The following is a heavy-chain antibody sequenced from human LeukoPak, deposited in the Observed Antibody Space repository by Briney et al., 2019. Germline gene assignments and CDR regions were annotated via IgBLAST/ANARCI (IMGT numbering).Heavy chain of an antibody. Sequence: GGSLRLSCAASGFTFSSYWMHWVRQAPGKGLVWVSRINSDGSSTSYADSVKGRFTISRDNAKNTLYLQMNSLRAEDTAVYYCASSSSTRRPFDYWGQGTLVTVSS. J-gene: IGHJ4*02. D-gene: IGHD6-6*01. V-gene: IGHV3-74*01. CDR2: INSDGSST. CDR1: GFTFSSYW. CDR3: ASSSSTRRPFDY.